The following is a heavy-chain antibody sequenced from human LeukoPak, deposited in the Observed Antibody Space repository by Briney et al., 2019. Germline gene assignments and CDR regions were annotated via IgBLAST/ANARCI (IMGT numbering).Heavy chain of an antibody. CDR2: IDRNGDST. CDR1: GFTYDYG. V-gene: IGHV3-20*04. Sequence: PGGSLRLSCAASGFTYDYGMSWVRQAPGKGLEWVSGIDRNGDSTGYADSVEGRFTISRDNSKNTLYLQMNSLRPEDTAVYYCKVGSRTRAVAFDFWGQGTLVTVSS. J-gene: IGHJ4*02. D-gene: IGHD1-26*01. CDR3: KVGSRTRAVAFDF.